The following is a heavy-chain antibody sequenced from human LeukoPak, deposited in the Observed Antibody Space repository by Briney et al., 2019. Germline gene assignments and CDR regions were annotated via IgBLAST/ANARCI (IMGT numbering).Heavy chain of an antibody. CDR2: IIPIVGTA. Sequence: SVKVSCKASGGTFSSYAISWVRQAPGQGLEWMGGIIPIVGTANYAQKLQGRVTITADESTSTAYMELSSLRSEDTAVYYCALDYDILTGRPYYFDYWGQGTLVTVSS. CDR3: ALDYDILTGRPYYFDY. V-gene: IGHV1-69*01. D-gene: IGHD3-9*01. CDR1: GGTFSSYA. J-gene: IGHJ4*02.